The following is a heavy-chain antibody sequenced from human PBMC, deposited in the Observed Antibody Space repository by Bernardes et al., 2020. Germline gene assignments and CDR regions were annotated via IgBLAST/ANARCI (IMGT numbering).Heavy chain of an antibody. V-gene: IGHV3-43D*04. D-gene: IGHD3-10*01. CDR2: ISWDGGST. J-gene: IGHJ6*03. CDR1: GFTFDDYA. Sequence: GGSLRLSCAASGFTFDDYAMHWVRQAPGKGLEWVSLISWDGGSTYYADSVKGRFTISRDNSKNSLYLQMNSLRAEDTALYYCAKDFNRGGSPGPSGSYYYYYYMDVWGKGTTVTVSS. CDR3: AKDFNRGGSPGPSGSYYYYYYMDV.